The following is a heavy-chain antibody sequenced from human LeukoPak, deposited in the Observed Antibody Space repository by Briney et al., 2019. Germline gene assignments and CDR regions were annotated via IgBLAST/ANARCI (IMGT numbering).Heavy chain of an antibody. J-gene: IGHJ4*02. CDR3: ARGFYSPHY. CDR2: IYYSGRT. V-gene: IGHV4-59*01. CDR1: GGSISSDC. D-gene: IGHD4-11*01. Sequence: PSETLSLTCTVSGGSISSDCWSWIRQPPGKGLEWIGYIYYSGRTYYNPSLKSRITISVDTSKNQSSLKLSSVTASDTAVYYCARGFYSPHYWGQGTLVSVSS.